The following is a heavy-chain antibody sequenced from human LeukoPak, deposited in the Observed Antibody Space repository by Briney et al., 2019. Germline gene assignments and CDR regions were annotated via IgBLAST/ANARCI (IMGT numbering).Heavy chain of an antibody. CDR1: GFTFSNYW. CDR3: IRDFRSADL. J-gene: IGHJ5*02. CDR2: IYVDGRTT. V-gene: IGHV3-74*01. Sequence: GGSLRLSCVASGFTFSNYWMHWARQPPGKGLVWVSRIYVDGRTTNYADSVKGRFTISRDNAKNTVYLEMNSLSVGDTATYYCIRDFRSADLWGQGTLVTVTS.